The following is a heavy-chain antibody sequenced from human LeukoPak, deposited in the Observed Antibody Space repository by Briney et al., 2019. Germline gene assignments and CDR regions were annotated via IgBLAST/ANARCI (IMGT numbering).Heavy chain of an antibody. CDR1: GFTFSSYA. D-gene: IGHD4-23*01. Sequence: PGGSLRLSCEVSGFTFSSYAMSWVRQAPGKGLEWVSAISGSGGSTYYADSVKGRFTISRDNSKNTLYLQMNSLRAEDTAVYYCAKAPTTVVTRSLYYFDYWGQGTLVTVSS. CDR3: AKAPTTVVTRSLYYFDY. V-gene: IGHV3-23*01. CDR2: ISGSGGST. J-gene: IGHJ4*02.